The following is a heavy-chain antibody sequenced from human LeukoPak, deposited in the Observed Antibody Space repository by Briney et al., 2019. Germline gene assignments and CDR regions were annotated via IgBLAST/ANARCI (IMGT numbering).Heavy chain of an antibody. D-gene: IGHD6-6*01. V-gene: IGHV4-34*01. Sequence: KPSETLSLTCAVYGGSFSGYYWSWIRQPPRKGLEWIGEINHSGSTNYNPSLKSRVTISVDTSKNQFSLKLSSVTAADTAVYYCARPRYSSSAPYDYWGQGTLVTVST. CDR3: ARPRYSSSAPYDY. CDR2: INHSGST. CDR1: GGSFSGYY. J-gene: IGHJ4*02.